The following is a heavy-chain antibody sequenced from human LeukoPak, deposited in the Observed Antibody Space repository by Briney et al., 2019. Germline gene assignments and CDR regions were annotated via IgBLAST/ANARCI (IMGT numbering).Heavy chain of an antibody. Sequence: SETLSLTCTVSGGSISSSSYYWGWIRQPPGKGLEWIGSIYYSGSTYYNPSLKSRVTISVDTSKNQFSLKLSSVTAADTAVYYCAGPNWAPFDYWGQGTLVTVSS. V-gene: IGHV4-39*01. J-gene: IGHJ4*02. CDR1: GGSISSSSYY. CDR3: AGPNWAPFDY. D-gene: IGHD1-1*01. CDR2: IYYSGST.